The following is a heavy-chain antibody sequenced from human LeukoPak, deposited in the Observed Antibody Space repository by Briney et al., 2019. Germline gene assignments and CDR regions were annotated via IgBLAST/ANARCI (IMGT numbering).Heavy chain of an antibody. V-gene: IGHV3-30*02. D-gene: IGHD4-23*01. CDR3: ARNGGPPTVDY. CDR2: IRYDGSNK. J-gene: IGHJ4*02. CDR1: GFTFSSYG. Sequence: GGSLRLSCAASGFTFSSYGMSWVRQAPGKGLEWVAFIRYDGSNKYYADSVKGRFTISRDNSKNTLYLQMNSLRAEDTAVYYCARNGGPPTVDYWGQGTLVTVSS.